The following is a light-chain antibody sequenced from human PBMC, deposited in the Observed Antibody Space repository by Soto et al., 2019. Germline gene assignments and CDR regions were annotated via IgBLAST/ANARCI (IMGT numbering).Light chain of an antibody. V-gene: IGKV1-17*01. CDR1: QGIRDA. Sequence: DIQMTQSPSSLSASVGDRVTITCRASQGIRDALGWYQQKPGKAPKRLIYAASSLQSGVPSRFGGRGSGTDFTITISCLQHEHFAASYCVQHNSYPQTFGQGTKVEIK. CDR2: AAS. J-gene: IGKJ1*01. CDR3: VQHNSYPQT.